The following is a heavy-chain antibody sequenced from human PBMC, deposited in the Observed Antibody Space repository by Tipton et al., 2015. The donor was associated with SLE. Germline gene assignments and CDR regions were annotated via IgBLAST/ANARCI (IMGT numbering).Heavy chain of an antibody. D-gene: IGHD3-3*01. CDR2: MFHSGTT. V-gene: IGHV4-38-2*02. Sequence: TLSLTCTVSGFSISSGYYWGWIRQPPGEGLEWIGSMFHSGTTYHNPSLKSRVTISIDASNNQFSLKVNSVTAADTAVYYCARGFSAADFWSGYFVNWFDPWGQGTLVTVSS. CDR1: GFSISSGYY. CDR3: ARGFSAADFWSGYFVNWFDP. J-gene: IGHJ5*02.